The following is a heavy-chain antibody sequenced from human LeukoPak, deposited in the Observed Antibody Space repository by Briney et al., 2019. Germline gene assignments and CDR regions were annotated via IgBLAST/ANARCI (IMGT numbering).Heavy chain of an antibody. CDR3: AKSRVTTGFIDY. D-gene: IGHD4-17*01. J-gene: IGHJ4*02. CDR2: IYYSGST. Sequence: SQTLSLTCTVSGGSISSGGYYWSWIRQHPGKGLEWIGYIYYSGSTYYNPSLKSRVTISVDTSKNQFSLKLSSVTAADTAVYYCAKSRVTTGFIDYWGQGTLVNASS. V-gene: IGHV4-31*03. CDR1: GGSISSGGYY.